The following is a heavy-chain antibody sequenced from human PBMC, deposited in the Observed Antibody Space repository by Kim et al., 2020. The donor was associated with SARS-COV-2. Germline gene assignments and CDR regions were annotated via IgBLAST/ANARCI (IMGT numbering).Heavy chain of an antibody. CDR3: ARVVAAAGIDY. CDR2: A. Sequence: ANYAQKFQGRVTITAEESTSTAYMELSSLRSEDTAVYYCARVVAAAGIDYWGQGTLVTVSS. D-gene: IGHD6-13*01. V-gene: IGHV1-69*01. J-gene: IGHJ4*02.